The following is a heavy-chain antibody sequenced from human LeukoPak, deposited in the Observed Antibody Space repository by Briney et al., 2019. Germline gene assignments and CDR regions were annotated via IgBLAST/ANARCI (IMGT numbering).Heavy chain of an antibody. V-gene: IGHV4-59*08. J-gene: IGHJ4*02. CDR2: IFHSGNT. CDR1: GDSISSYY. CDR3: ARQPYTIGAYYFDY. D-gene: IGHD1-26*01. Sequence: PPETLSLTCIVSGDSISSYYWSWIRQPPGKGLEWIGYIFHSGNTNYNLSLKSRVTMSIDTSKNQFSLRLSSVTAADTAVYYCARQPYTIGAYYFDYWGPGTLVSVSS.